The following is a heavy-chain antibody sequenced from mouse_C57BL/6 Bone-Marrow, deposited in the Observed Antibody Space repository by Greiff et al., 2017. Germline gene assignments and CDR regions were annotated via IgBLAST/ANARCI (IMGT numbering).Heavy chain of an antibody. V-gene: IGHV1-64*01. CDR2: IHPNSGST. Sequence: VQLQQPGAELVKPGASVKLSCKASGYTFTSYWMHWVKQRPGQGLEWIGMIHPNSGSTNYNEKFKSKATLTVDKSSSTAYMQLSSLTSEDSAVYYCASFSVVAKDYAMDYWGQGTSVTVSS. CDR3: ASFSVVAKDYAMDY. CDR1: GYTFTSYW. D-gene: IGHD1-1*01. J-gene: IGHJ4*01.